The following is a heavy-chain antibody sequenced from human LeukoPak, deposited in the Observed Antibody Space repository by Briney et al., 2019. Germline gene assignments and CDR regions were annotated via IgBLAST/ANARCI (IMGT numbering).Heavy chain of an antibody. CDR2: ISYDGSNK. Sequence: SGGSLRLSCAASGFTFSSYGMHWVRQAPGKGLEWVAVISYDGSNKYYADSVKGRFTISRDDSRNTLYLQMNSLRGDDTAVYYCAKDVGKWESLHFFDYWGQGTLVTVSS. D-gene: IGHD1-26*01. V-gene: IGHV3-30*18. J-gene: IGHJ4*02. CDR1: GFTFSSYG. CDR3: AKDVGKWESLHFFDY.